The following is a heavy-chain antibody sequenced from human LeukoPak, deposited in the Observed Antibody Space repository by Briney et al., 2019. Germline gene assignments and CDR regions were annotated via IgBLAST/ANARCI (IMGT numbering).Heavy chain of an antibody. D-gene: IGHD2-2*01. CDR3: ATEGDIVVVPAAAPDY. CDR1: GGTFSSYA. J-gene: IGHJ4*02. Sequence: ASVKVSCKASGGTFSSYAISWVRQAPGQGLEWMGRIIPILGIANYAQKFQGRVTITADKSTSTAYMELSSLRSEDTAVYYCATEGDIVVVPAAAPDYWGQGTLVTVPS. V-gene: IGHV1-69*04. CDR2: IIPILGIA.